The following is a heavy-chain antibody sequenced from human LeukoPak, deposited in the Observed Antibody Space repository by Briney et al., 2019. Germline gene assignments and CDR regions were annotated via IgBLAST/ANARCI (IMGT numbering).Heavy chain of an antibody. CDR3: ARVLDMASYYYYGMDV. J-gene: IGHJ6*02. V-gene: IGHV3-23*01. Sequence: VRQAPGKGLEWVSALRGRDGSAHYADSVKGRFTVSRDNAKNSLYLQMNSLRAEDTAVYYCARVLDMASYYYYGMDVWGQGTTVTVSS. D-gene: IGHD2-15*01. CDR2: LRGRDGSA.